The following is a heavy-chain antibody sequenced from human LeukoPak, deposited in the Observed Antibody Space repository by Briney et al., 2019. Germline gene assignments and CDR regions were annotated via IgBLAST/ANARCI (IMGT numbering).Heavy chain of an antibody. CDR3: AKDRGLQAYYMDV. J-gene: IGHJ6*03. CDR1: GFTFDDYA. D-gene: IGHD5-24*01. Sequence: GGSLRLSCAASGFTFDDYAMHWVRHAPGKGLEWVSLISWDGGSTYYADSVKGRFTISRDNSKNSLYLQMNSLRAEDTALYYCAKDRGLQAYYMDVWGKGTTVTVSS. V-gene: IGHV3-43D*03. CDR2: ISWDGGST.